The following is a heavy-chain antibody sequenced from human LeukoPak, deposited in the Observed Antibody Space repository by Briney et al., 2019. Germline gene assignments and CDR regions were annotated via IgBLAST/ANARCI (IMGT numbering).Heavy chain of an antibody. CDR3: AREDGYYFDY. CDR2: ISYDGSNK. J-gene: IGHJ4*02. Sequence: GRSLRLSCAASGFTFSSYAMHWVRQAPGKGLEWVAVISYDGSNKYYADSVKGRFTISRDNSKNTLYLQVNSLRAEDTAVYYCAREDGYYFDYWGQGTLVTVSS. V-gene: IGHV3-30*04. D-gene: IGHD5-24*01. CDR1: GFTFSSYA.